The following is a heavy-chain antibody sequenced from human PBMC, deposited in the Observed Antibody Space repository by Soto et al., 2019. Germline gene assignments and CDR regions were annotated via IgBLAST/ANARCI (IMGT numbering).Heavy chain of an antibody. Sequence: GGSLRLSCAASGFTFSSYAMHWVRQAPGKGLEWVAVISYDGSNKYYADSVKGRFTISRDNSKNTLYLQMNSLRAEDTAVYYCARERITIFGVAMDVWGQGTTVTV. D-gene: IGHD3-3*01. CDR1: GFTFSSYA. J-gene: IGHJ6*02. CDR3: ARERITIFGVAMDV. CDR2: ISYDGSNK. V-gene: IGHV3-30-3*01.